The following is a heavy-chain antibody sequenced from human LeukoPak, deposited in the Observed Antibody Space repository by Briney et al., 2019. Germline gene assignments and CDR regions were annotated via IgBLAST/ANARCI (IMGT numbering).Heavy chain of an antibody. CDR3: ARGRYCSSTSCFKYYFDY. Sequence: SETLSLTCTVSGGSISSVDHYWNWVRQLPGKGLEWIGCVYYSGSTYYNPSLKSRVTISVDTSKNQFSLKLSSVTAADTAVYYCARGRYCSSTSCFKYYFDYWGQGTLVTVSS. V-gene: IGHV4-30-4*08. J-gene: IGHJ4*02. D-gene: IGHD2-2*01. CDR1: GGSISSVDHY. CDR2: VYYSGST.